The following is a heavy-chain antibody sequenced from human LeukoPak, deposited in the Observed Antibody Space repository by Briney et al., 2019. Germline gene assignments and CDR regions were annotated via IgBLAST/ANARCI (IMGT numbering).Heavy chain of an antibody. CDR2: IGYDGTNE. D-gene: IGHD2-2*01. J-gene: IGHJ4*02. CDR3: AGDFYCSRTSCYAPSFDY. V-gene: IGHV3-33*01. Sequence: ARSLRLSCAASGFTFSSYGMHWVRQAPGKGLEWVALIGYDGTNEYYADSVKGRFTISRDNSKNTLYLQMKSLRAEDTAVYYCAGDFYCSRTSCYAPSFDYWGQGTLVTVSS. CDR1: GFTFSSYG.